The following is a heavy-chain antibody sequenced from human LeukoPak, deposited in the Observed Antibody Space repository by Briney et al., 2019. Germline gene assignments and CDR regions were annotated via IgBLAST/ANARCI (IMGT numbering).Heavy chain of an antibody. J-gene: IGHJ4*02. CDR2: IKQDGSEE. V-gene: IGHV3-7*03. Sequence: GGSLRLSCAASGLIFSSYWMSWARQAPGKGLEWVANIKQDGSEEYYADSVKGRFTISRDNAKNSLYLQMSSLRAEDTAVYYCARHRRYCSGGSCYSGYYFDSWGPGTLVTVSS. D-gene: IGHD2-15*01. CDR1: GLIFSSYW. CDR3: ARHRRYCSGGSCYSGYYFDS.